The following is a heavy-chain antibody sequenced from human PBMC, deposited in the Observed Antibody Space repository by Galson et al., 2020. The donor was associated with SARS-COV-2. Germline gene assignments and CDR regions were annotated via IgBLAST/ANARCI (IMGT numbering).Heavy chain of an antibody. D-gene: IGHD3-22*01. CDR2: IHYTGNT. J-gene: IGHJ4*02. CDR1: GGSISGSTYT. V-gene: IGHV4-39*01. CDR3: ARHTYFDRLGVDY. Sequence: SETLSLTCSVSGGSISGSTYTWGWIRQPPGQGLEWIASIHYTGNTYYNPSLKSRVTISANTSESQFSLKLTSVTAADTAVYYCARHTYFDRLGVDYWGQGTPVTVSS.